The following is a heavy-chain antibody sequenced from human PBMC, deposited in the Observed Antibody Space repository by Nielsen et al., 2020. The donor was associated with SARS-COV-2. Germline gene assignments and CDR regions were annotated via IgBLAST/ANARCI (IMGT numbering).Heavy chain of an antibody. D-gene: IGHD3-22*01. CDR3: ARAATWIVVVSPFDY. CDR1: GFTFSSYA. V-gene: IGHV3-30*04. CDR2: ISYDGSNK. J-gene: IGHJ4*02. Sequence: GGSLRLSCAASGFTFSSYAMHWVRQAPGKGLEWVAVISYDGSNKYYADSVKGRFTISRDNSKNTLYLQMNSLRAEDTAVYYCARAATWIVVVSPFDYWGQGTPVTVSS.